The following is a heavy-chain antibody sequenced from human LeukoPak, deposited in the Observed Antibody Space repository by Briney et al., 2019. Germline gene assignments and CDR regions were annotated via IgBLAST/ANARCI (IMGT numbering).Heavy chain of an antibody. CDR2: ISSSSSTI. D-gene: IGHD5-12*01. CDR1: GFNFSSYS. J-gene: IGHJ1*01. CDR3: AGGSPRGTPEYLQH. Sequence: GGSLRLSCAASGFNFSSYSMNWVRQAPGKGLEWVSYISSSSSTIYYAESVKGRFTISRDNAKNSLYLLLNSLRAEDTAVYYCAGGSPRGTPEYLQHWGQGTLVTVSS. V-gene: IGHV3-48*04.